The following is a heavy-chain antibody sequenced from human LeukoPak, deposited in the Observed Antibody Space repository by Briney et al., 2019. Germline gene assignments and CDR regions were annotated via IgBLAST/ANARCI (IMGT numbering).Heavy chain of an antibody. D-gene: IGHD3-3*01. CDR1: GGSFSGYY. V-gene: IGHV4-34*01. CDR3: ARGPRTGYTIFGVVITSGDNWFDP. Sequence: SEPLSLTCAVYGGSFSGYYWSWIRQPPGKGLEWIGEINHSGSTNYNPSLKSRVTISVDTSKNQFSLKLSSVTAADTAVYYCARGPRTGYTIFGVVITSGDNWFDPWGQGTLVIVSS. J-gene: IGHJ5*02. CDR2: INHSGST.